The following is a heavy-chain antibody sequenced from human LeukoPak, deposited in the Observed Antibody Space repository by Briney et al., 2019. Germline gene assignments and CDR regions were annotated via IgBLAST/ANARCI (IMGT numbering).Heavy chain of an antibody. CDR2: IDGGGGGT. CDR1: GFTFSNFV. Sequence: GGSLRLSCAASGFTFSNFVMSWVCKAPGKGLGWVSYIDGGGGGTNYADSAKGRFTTSTDNSTNTLYLLMNSMRAEDTAICYGAKENWYLYNNNWYKTWFDPWGQGTLVTVSS. CDR3: AKENWYLYNNNWYKTWFDP. D-gene: IGHD6-13*01. V-gene: IGHV3-23*01. J-gene: IGHJ5*02.